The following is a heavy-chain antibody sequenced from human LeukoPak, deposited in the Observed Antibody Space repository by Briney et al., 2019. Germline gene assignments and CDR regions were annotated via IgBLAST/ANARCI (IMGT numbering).Heavy chain of an antibody. CDR1: GFTFSSYW. J-gene: IGHJ4*02. CDR2: INTDGSST. Sequence: PGGSLRLSCAASGFTFSSYWMHWVRQAPGKGLVWVSRINTDGSSTSYADSVKGRFTISRDNAKNTLYLQMNSLRAEDTAVYYCASQALGGYSGYDWDYWGQGTLVTVSS. V-gene: IGHV3-74*01. D-gene: IGHD5-12*01. CDR3: ASQALGGYSGYDWDY.